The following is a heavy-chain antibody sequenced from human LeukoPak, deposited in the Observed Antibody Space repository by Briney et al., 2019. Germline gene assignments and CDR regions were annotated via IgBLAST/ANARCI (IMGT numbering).Heavy chain of an antibody. Sequence: ASVKVSCEASGGTFSSYAISWVRQAPGQGLEXXXXIIPIFGTANYAQKFQGRVTITADKSTSTAYMELSSLRSEDTAVYYCAREGGSGSYFWFDPWGQGTLVTVSS. J-gene: IGHJ5*02. CDR1: GGTFSSYA. V-gene: IGHV1-69*06. D-gene: IGHD3-10*01. CDR3: AREGGSGSYFWFDP. CDR2: IIPIFGTA.